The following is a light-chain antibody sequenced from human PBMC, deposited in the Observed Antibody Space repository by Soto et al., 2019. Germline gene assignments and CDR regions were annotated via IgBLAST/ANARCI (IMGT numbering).Light chain of an antibody. J-gene: IGKJ4*01. CDR2: TVS. V-gene: IGKV2-40*01. CDR1: QSLLDSDDGNTY. Sequence: DIVMTQTPLSLTVTPGEPASISCRSSQSLLDSDDGNTYLDWYLQKPGQSPQLLIYTVSYRASGVPDRFSGSGSGTDFTLKISRVEAGDVGVYYCMQRIEFPLTFGGGTKVEIK. CDR3: MQRIEFPLT.